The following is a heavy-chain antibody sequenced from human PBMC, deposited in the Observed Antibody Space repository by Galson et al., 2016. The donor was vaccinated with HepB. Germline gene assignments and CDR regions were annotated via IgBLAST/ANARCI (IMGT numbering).Heavy chain of an antibody. Sequence: SLRLSCAASGFTFSSYAMSWVRQAPGKGLEWVSVISAASNTYYTDSVKGRFTISRDNSKNTVYLQLSSLRVDDTAVYYCVKDGYSGSYDYWGQGTLVTVSS. CDR2: ISAASNT. CDR1: GFTFSSYA. CDR3: VKDGYSGSYDY. J-gene: IGHJ4*02. V-gene: IGHV3-23*01. D-gene: IGHD1-26*01.